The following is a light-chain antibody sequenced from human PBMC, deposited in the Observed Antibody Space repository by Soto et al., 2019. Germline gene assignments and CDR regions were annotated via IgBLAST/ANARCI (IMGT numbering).Light chain of an antibody. CDR2: DVS. CDR1: QSVGSY. Sequence: IVLTQSPGTLSLSPGERATLSCRASQSVGSYLGWYQQRPGQAPRLLIFDVSKRAPGIPARFSGSGSGTDFTLTISSLEPEDFAVYYCQKRINGPTFGGGTKVDI. CDR3: QKRINGPT. V-gene: IGKV3-11*01. J-gene: IGKJ4*01.